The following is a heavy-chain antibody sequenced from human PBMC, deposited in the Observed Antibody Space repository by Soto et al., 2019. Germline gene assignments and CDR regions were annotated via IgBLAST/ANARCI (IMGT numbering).Heavy chain of an antibody. D-gene: IGHD1-26*01. CDR3: ARRQSGSYGQVDF. CDR2: IYYSGSS. J-gene: IGHJ4*02. Sequence: QVQLQESGPGLVKPSETLSLTCTVSGDSVSSHYWNWIRQPPGKGLEWIGYIYYSGSSNYNPSLTSRATMSLDRSRNRFSLKVCSVTAADTAVYDFARRQSGSYGQVDFWGQGTLVTVSS. V-gene: IGHV4-59*08. CDR1: GDSVSSHY.